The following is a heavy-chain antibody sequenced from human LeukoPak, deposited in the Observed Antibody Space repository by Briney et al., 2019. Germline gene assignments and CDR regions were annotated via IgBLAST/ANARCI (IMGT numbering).Heavy chain of an antibody. CDR1: GFTFSSYS. V-gene: IGHV3-21*01. Sequence: GGSLRLSCAASGFTFSSYSMNWVRQAPGKGLEWVSSISSSSYIYYADSVKGRFTISRDNAKNSLYLQMNSLRAEDTAVYYCARDLRAVAGTPPFDYWGQGTLVTVSS. CDR2: ISSSSYI. J-gene: IGHJ4*02. CDR3: ARDLRAVAGTPPFDY. D-gene: IGHD6-19*01.